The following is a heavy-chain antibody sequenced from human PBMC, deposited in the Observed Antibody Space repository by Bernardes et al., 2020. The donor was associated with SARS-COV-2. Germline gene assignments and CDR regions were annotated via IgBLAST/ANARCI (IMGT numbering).Heavy chain of an antibody. J-gene: IGHJ4*02. CDR1: GGSFSGYY. Sequence: ETLSLTCAVYGGSFSGYYWSWIRQPPGKGLEWIGEINHSGSTNYNPSLKSRVTISVDTSKNQFSLKLSSVTAADTAVYYCARGFWSGYYMEGGPVFDYWGQGTLVTVSS. V-gene: IGHV4-34*01. D-gene: IGHD3-3*01. CDR2: INHSGST. CDR3: ARGFWSGYYMEGGPVFDY.